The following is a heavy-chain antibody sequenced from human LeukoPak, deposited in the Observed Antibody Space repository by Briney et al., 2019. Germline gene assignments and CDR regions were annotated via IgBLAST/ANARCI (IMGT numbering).Heavy chain of an antibody. CDR1: GGSISSSSYY. V-gene: IGHV4-39*07. D-gene: IGHD6-13*01. Sequence: SETLSLTCTVSGGSISSSSYYWGWIRQPPGKGLEWIGSIYYSGSTYYNPSLKSRVTISVDTSKNQFSLKLSSVTAADTAVYYCARGMDSSSWYLGPRYYCYYGMDVWGQGTTVTVSS. CDR2: IYYSGST. CDR3: ARGMDSSSWYLGPRYYCYYGMDV. J-gene: IGHJ6*02.